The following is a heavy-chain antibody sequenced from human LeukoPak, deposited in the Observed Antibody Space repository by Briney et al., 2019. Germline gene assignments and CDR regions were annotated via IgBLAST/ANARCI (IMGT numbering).Heavy chain of an antibody. CDR1: GITFSSYG. J-gene: IGHJ4*02. V-gene: IGHV3-49*03. D-gene: IGHD2-15*01. Sequence: LSGGSLRLSCAASGITFSSYGMSWFRQAPGEGLEWVGFIRSKAYGGTTEYAASVKGRFTISRDDSKSIAYLQMNSLRAEDTAVYFCARPRGCSSNRCNNFDYWGQGTLVTVSS. CDR3: ARPRGCSSNRCNNFDY. CDR2: IRSKAYGGTT.